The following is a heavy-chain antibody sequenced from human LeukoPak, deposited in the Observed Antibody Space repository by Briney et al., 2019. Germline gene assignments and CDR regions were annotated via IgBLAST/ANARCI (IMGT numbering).Heavy chain of an antibody. J-gene: IGHJ5*02. CDR1: GFTFSNAW. CDR2: IRSNSDGGTI. Sequence: GGSLRLSCATSGFTFSNAWMNWVRQTPGKGLEWVGRIRSNSDGGTIDYAAPVKGRFTLSRDDSKTTLYLQMNSLQTEDTAVYYCATDFYDSTWGQGTLVTVSS. D-gene: IGHD3-22*01. CDR3: ATDFYDST. V-gene: IGHV3-15*07.